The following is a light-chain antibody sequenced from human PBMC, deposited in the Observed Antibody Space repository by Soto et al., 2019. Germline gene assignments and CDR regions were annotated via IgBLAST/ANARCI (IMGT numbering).Light chain of an antibody. CDR2: GVT. CDR3: SSFTSASPRI. V-gene: IGLV2-14*03. CDR1: SSDIGAFNF. Sequence: QSALTQPASVSGSPGQSISIPCTGTSSDIGAFNFVSWYQQHPGKAPKVLIYGVTNRPSGVDYRFSGSKSGNTASLIISGLRPEDEAYYYCSSFTSASPRIFGTGTKLTVL. J-gene: IGLJ1*01.